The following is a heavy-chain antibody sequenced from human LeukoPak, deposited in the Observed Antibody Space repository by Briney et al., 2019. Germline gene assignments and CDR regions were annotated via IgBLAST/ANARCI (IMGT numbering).Heavy chain of an antibody. CDR2: INSDGRST. J-gene: IGHJ6*03. CDR1: GFTFSSYW. D-gene: IGHD3-22*01. Sequence: GGSLRLSCAASGFTFSSYWMHWVRQAPGKGLVWVSRINSDGRSTSYADSVKGRFTISRDNAKNTLYRQMNSLRAEDTAVYYCASTYDSSGYYSVGYYYYYMDVWAKGPRSPSP. V-gene: IGHV3-74*01. CDR3: ASTYDSSGYYSVGYYYYYMDV.